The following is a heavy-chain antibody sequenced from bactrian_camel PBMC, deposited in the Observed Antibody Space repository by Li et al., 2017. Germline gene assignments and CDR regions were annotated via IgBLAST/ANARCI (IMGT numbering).Heavy chain of an antibody. Sequence: QLVESGGGLVQPGGSLRPSCTASGFTFSSSDMSWGRQIPGKGLEWVSGIDTGGGNTYYADSVKGRFTISQDNAKNTLFLQMNSLKPEDTATYYCATDRWSSVCDGTRDWKTFDYCGQGTQVTVS. CDR2: IDTGGGNT. CDR1: GFTFSSSD. CDR3: ATDRWSSVCDGTRDWKTFDY. J-gene: IGHJ4*01. V-gene: IGHV3S40*01. D-gene: IGHD8*01.